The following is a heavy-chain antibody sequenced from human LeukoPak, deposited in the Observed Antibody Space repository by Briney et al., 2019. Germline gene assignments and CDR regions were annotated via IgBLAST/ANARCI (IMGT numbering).Heavy chain of an antibody. D-gene: IGHD6-19*01. CDR3: ARERAVAGTRGFDY. J-gene: IGHJ4*02. V-gene: IGHV4-34*01. Sequence: PSETLSLTCAVYGGSFSGYYWSWIRQPPGKGLEWIGEINHSGSTNYNPSLKSRVTISVDTSKNQFSLKLSSVTAADTAVYYCARERAVAGTRGFDYWGRGTLVSVPS. CDR2: INHSGST. CDR1: GGSFSGYY.